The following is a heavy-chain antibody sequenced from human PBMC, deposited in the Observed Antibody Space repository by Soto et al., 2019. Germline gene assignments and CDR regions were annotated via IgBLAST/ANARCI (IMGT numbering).Heavy chain of an antibody. CDR3: ARGSTLYSSFDY. CDR1: GYTFTSYY. V-gene: IGHV1-69*01. D-gene: IGHD6-13*01. Sequence: QVQLVQSGAEVKKPGASVKVSCKASGYTFTSYYMHWVRQAPGQGLEWMGGIIPIFGTANYAQKFQGRVTITADESTSTAYMELSSLRSEDTAVYYCARGSTLYSSFDYWGQGTLVTVSS. CDR2: IIPIFGTA. J-gene: IGHJ4*02.